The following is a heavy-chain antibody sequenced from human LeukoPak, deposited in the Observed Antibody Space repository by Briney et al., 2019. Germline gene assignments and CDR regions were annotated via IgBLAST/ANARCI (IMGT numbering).Heavy chain of an antibody. V-gene: IGHV3-7*01. D-gene: IGHD3-16*01. CDR1: GFTFSNCW. CDR2: INQDGSER. Sequence: GGSLRLSCAASGFTFSNCWLSWVRQAPGKGLEWVANINQDGSERYFVDSVRGRFTISRDNAKNSLFLQMNSLRAEDTAVYYCARSPPAQERWGYYFDYWGQGTLVTVSS. J-gene: IGHJ4*02. CDR3: ARSPPAQERWGYYFDY.